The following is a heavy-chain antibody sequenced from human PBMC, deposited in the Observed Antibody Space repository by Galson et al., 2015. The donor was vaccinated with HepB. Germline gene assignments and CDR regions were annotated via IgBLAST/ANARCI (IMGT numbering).Heavy chain of an antibody. V-gene: IGHV1-18*01. CDR2: ISAYNGNT. CDR1: GYTFTSYG. D-gene: IGHD6-19*01. Sequence: SVKVSCKASGYTFTSYGISWVRQAPGQGLEWMGWISAYNGNTNYAQKLQGRVTMTTDTSTSTAYMELSSLRSEDTAVYYCARDPRIAVAGNPFDYWGQGTLVTVSS. CDR3: ARDPRIAVAGNPFDY. J-gene: IGHJ4*02.